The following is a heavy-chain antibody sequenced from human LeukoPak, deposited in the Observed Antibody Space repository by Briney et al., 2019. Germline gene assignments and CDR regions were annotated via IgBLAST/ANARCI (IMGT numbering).Heavy chain of an antibody. Sequence: GGSLRLSCAASGFTFSSYGMSWVRQAPGKGLDWVSAVSGSGGSTNYADSVTGRFTISRDNSKNTLYLQMNSLRAEDTAVYYCAKDRYYDNSGDHYESGQWGQGTLVTVSS. CDR1: GFTFSSYG. CDR3: AKDRYYDNSGDHYESGQ. CDR2: VSGSGGST. D-gene: IGHD3-22*01. J-gene: IGHJ4*02. V-gene: IGHV3-23*01.